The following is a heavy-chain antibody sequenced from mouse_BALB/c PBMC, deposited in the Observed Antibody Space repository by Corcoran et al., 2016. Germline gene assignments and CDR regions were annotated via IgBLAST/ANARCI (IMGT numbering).Heavy chain of an antibody. V-gene: IGHV1S136*01. CDR2: INPYNDGT. D-gene: IGHD1-1*01. Sequence: EVQLQQSGPELVKPGASVKTSCQASGYTFTSYVIHWVKQKPGQGLEWIGYINPYNDGTKYNEKFKGKATLTSDKSSSTAYMELSSLTSEDSAVYYCARGYYGYYYAMDYWGQGTSVTVSS. CDR3: ARGYYGYYYAMDY. CDR1: GYTFTSYV. J-gene: IGHJ4*01.